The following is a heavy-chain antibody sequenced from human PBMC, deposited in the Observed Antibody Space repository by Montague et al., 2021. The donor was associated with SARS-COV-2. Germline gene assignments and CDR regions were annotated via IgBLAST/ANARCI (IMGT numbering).Heavy chain of an antibody. V-gene: IGHV4-34*01. D-gene: IGHD2-2*01. CDR2: INHSGTA. CDR3: AKEREVVRAARTLVAFDL. CDR1: GGSFSVYY. Sequence: SETLSLTCAVYGGSFSVYYWSWLRQSPRSGPEWIAEINHSGTANYNPSLKSRVSISVDTSKSQFTLKLTSVTAADTAMYYCAKEREVVRAARTLVAFDLWGQGTMVTVSS. J-gene: IGHJ3*01.